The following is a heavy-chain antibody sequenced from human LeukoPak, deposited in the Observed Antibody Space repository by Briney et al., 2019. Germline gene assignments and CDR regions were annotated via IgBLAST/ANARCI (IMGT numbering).Heavy chain of an antibody. CDR1: GFTFSSYA. V-gene: IGHV3-23*01. D-gene: IGHD1-26*01. CDR2: ISGSGGST. J-gene: IGHJ6*03. Sequence: GGSLRLSCAASGFTFSSYAMSWVRQAPGKGLEWVSAISGSGGSTYYADSVKGRFTISRDNSKNTLYLQMNSLRAEDTAVYYCAKDPRGSYQYYYYYMDVWGKGTTVTVSS. CDR3: AKDPRGSYQYYYYYMDV.